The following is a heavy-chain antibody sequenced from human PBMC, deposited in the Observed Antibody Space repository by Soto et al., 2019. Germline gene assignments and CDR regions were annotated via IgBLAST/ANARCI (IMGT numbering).Heavy chain of an antibody. CDR2: ISYDGSNK. CDR3: AKAPSSSSWYDRDYYCGMDV. D-gene: IGHD6-13*01. J-gene: IGHJ6*02. Sequence: LRLSCAASGFTFSSYGMHWVRQAPGKGLEWVAVISYDGSNKYYADSVKGRFTISRDNSKNTLHLQMNSLRAEDTAVYYCAKAPSSSSWYDRDYYCGMDVWGQGTTVTVSS. CDR1: GFTFSSYG. V-gene: IGHV3-30*18.